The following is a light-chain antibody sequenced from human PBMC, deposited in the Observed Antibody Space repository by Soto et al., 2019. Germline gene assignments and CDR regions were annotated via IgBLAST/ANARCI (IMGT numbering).Light chain of an antibody. Sequence: DIQMTQSPSSLSASVGDRVTITCRASQTISSYLNWYQQKPGKAPNLLIYAAFSLPSGVPSRLSGSGSGTDLNLTISSLQPEDFATYSCQHSTTWTFGQGTKVDI. CDR1: QTISSY. CDR2: AAF. J-gene: IGKJ1*01. CDR3: QHSTTWT. V-gene: IGKV1-39*01.